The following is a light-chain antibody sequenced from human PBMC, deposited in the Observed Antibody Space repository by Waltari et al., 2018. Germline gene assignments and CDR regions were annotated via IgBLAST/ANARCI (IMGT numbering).Light chain of an antibody. CDR3: QQYNSYTWT. V-gene: IGKV1-5*03. J-gene: IGKJ1*01. Sequence: DIQMTQSPSTLSASVGDRVPITCRASQSISSWLAWYQQKQGKAPKLLIYKASNLESGVPSRFSGSGSGTEFTLTISSLQPDDFATYYCQQYNSYTWTFGQGTKVEIK. CDR2: KAS. CDR1: QSISSW.